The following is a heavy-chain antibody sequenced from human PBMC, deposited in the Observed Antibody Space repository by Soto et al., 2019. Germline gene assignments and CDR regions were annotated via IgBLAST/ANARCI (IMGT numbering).Heavy chain of an antibody. CDR1: GGSISSSNW. CDR3: ARDPYGSGSYYKGYYYYGMDV. D-gene: IGHD3-10*01. Sequence: SETLSLTCAVSGGSISSSNWWSWVRQPPGKGLEWIGEIYHSGSTNYNPSLKSRVTISVDKSKNQFSLKLSSVTAADTAVYYCARDPYGSGSYYKGYYYYGMDVWGQGTTVTVSS. CDR2: IYHSGST. V-gene: IGHV4-4*02. J-gene: IGHJ6*02.